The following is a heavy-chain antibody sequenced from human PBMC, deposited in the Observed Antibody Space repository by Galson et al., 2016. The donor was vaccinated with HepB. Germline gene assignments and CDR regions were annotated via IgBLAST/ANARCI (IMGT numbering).Heavy chain of an antibody. Sequence: SLRLSCAGSGFSFGSYWMSWIRQSPGKGLEWVANIKPDGSEKYYVDSVEGRFTISRDNAENTLYLQMNSLRAEDTAVYYCARDLSGPDFWGQGTLVTVSS. V-gene: IGHV3-7*01. J-gene: IGHJ4*02. CDR2: IKPDGSEK. CDR3: ARDLSGPDF. CDR1: GFSFGSYW.